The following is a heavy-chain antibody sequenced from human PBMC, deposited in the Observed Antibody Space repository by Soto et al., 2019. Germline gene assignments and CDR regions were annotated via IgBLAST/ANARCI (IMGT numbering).Heavy chain of an antibody. CDR2: IRSRGYGGKT. Sequence: GGSLRLSCTASGFTFSAYAMSWVRQAPGQGLEWVGFIRSRGYGGKTEYAASVKGRFSISRDDSKSTAYLQMNSLKPEDTAVYYCTRALPRYYYDSSGFPLGYWGQGTLVTVS. D-gene: IGHD3-22*01. V-gene: IGHV3-49*04. CDR1: GFTFSAYA. J-gene: IGHJ4*02. CDR3: TRALPRYYYDSSGFPLGY.